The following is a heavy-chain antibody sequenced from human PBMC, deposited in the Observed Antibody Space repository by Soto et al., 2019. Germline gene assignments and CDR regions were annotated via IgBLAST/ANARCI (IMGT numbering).Heavy chain of an antibody. CDR2: IYYSGST. CDR1: GGSIRSYY. Sequence: PSETLSLTCTVSGGSIRSYYWSWIRQPPGKGLEWIGYIYYSGSTNYNPSLKSRVTISVDTSKSQFSLKLSSVTAADTAVYYCAIQYSGYGDYWGQGTLFTVSS. V-gene: IGHV4-59*08. D-gene: IGHD5-12*01. J-gene: IGHJ4*02. CDR3: AIQYSGYGDY.